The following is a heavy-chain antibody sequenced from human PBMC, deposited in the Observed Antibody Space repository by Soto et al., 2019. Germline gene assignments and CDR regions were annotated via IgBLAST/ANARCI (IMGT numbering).Heavy chain of an antibody. D-gene: IGHD6-25*01. J-gene: IGHJ4*02. Sequence: ASVKVSCKASGYTFTGYYMHWVRQAPGQGLEWMGWINPNSGGTNYAQKFQGRVTMTRDTSISTAYMELSRLRSDDTAVYYCARVNIAASTDYFDYWGQGTLVTVSS. CDR3: ARVNIAASTDYFDY. V-gene: IGHV1-2*02. CDR2: INPNSGGT. CDR1: GYTFTGYY.